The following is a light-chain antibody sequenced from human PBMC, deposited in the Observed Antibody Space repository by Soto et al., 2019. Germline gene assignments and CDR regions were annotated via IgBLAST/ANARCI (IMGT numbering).Light chain of an antibody. CDR3: QQYNNWPPIT. J-gene: IGKJ5*01. V-gene: IGKV3-15*01. CDR1: QSVSSN. CDR2: GAT. Sequence: EVVLTQSPGTLSLSPGERATLSCRASQSVSSNLVWYQQKPGQAPRLLIFGATTRATGIPARFSGSGSGTEFTLIISSLQSEDFAVYYCQQYNNWPPITFGQGTRLEIK.